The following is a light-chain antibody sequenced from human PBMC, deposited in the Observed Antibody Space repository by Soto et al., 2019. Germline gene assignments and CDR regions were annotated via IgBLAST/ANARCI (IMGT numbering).Light chain of an antibody. CDR1: SSDVGGYNY. J-gene: IGLJ1*01. CDR3: CSYAGSYTYV. Sequence: QSALTQPRSVSGSPGQSVTISCTGTSSDVGGYNYVSWYQQHPGKAPKLMIYDVSKRPSGVPDRFSGSKSGNTASLTISGLKADDEADYYCCSYAGSYTYVFGTGTKLTVL. V-gene: IGLV2-11*01. CDR2: DVS.